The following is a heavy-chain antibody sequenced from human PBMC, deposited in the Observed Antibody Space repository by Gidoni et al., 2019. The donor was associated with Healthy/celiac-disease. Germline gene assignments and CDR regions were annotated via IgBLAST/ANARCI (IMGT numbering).Heavy chain of an antibody. J-gene: IGHJ4*02. V-gene: IGHV4-39*01. CDR1: GGSISSSSYY. Sequence: QLQLQESGPGLVKPSETLSLTCTVSGGSISSSSYYWGWIRQPPGKGLEWIGSIYYSGSTYYNPSLKSRVTISVDTSKNQFSLKLSSVTAADTAVYYCARHFQATVAPFDYWGQGTLVTVSS. CDR3: ARHFQATVAPFDY. D-gene: IGHD4-17*01. CDR2: IYYSGST.